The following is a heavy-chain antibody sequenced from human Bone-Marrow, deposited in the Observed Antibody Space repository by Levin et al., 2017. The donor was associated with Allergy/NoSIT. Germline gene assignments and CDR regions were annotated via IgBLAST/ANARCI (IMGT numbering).Heavy chain of an antibody. J-gene: IGHJ4*02. D-gene: IGHD6-19*01. Sequence: GGSLRLSCAASRFTFSRYAMSWVRQAPGRGLEWVASVNNGGNAYYGGSVKGRFTVSRDNSKNTLDLQMNSLGDDDTAIYYCAKDHPSSGWPAFEYWGQGILVTVSS. CDR2: VNNGGNA. CDR3: AKDHPSSGWPAFEY. V-gene: IGHV3-23*01. CDR1: RFTFSRYA.